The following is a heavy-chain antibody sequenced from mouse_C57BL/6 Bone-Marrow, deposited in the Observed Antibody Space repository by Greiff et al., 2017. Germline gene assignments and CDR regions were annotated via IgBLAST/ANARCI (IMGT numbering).Heavy chain of an antibody. CDR2: IYPRSGNT. D-gene: IGHD1-1*01. Sequence: VKLVESGAELARPGASVKLSCKASGYTFTSYGISWVKQRTGQGLEWIGEIYPRSGNTYYNEKFKGKATLTADKSSSTAYMELRSLTSEDSAVYFCARNYYGTPAYFDYWGQGTALTVSS. CDR1: GYTFTSYG. V-gene: IGHV1-81*01. CDR3: ARNYYGTPAYFDY. J-gene: IGHJ2*01.